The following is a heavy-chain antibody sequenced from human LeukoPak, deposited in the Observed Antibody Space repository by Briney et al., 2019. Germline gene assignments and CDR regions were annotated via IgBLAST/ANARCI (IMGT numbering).Heavy chain of an antibody. CDR1: GFTLSRNA. CDR3: AKDLFRWAFDY. V-gene: IGHV3-23*01. CDR2: IGSSDDRT. D-gene: IGHD5-24*01. J-gene: IGHJ4*02. Sequence: GGSLRLSCAASGFTLSRNAMSWVRQAPGKGLEWVSAIGSSDDRTDYADSVKGRFTISRDISKNTLYLQMSSLRAEDTAVYFCAKDLFRWAFDYWGQGTLVTVSS.